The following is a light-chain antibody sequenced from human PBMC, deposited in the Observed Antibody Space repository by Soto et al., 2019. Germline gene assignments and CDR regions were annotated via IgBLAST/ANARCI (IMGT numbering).Light chain of an antibody. Sequence: DIQMTQSPSTLSASVGDRVTITCWASQSISTWLAWYQQKPGKAPKLLIYDASSLESGVPSRFSGSGSGTEFTLTISSLQPEDFASYYCQQYNSYSTFGQGTKVEIK. CDR2: DAS. V-gene: IGKV1-5*01. J-gene: IGKJ1*01. CDR3: QQYNSYST. CDR1: QSISTW.